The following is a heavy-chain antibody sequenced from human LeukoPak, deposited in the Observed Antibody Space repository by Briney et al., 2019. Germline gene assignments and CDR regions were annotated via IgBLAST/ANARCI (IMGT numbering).Heavy chain of an antibody. Sequence: PSETLSLTCTVSGGSIINYYWSWIRQPAGKRLEWIGRIYSTGTTDYNPSLKSRVTMSVDTSTKQFSLKLSSVTAADTAVYYCARVGIYYGMDVWGQGTTVTVSS. J-gene: IGHJ6*02. V-gene: IGHV4-4*07. CDR2: IYSTGTT. CDR3: ARVGIYYGMDV. CDR1: GGSIINYY. D-gene: IGHD3-10*01.